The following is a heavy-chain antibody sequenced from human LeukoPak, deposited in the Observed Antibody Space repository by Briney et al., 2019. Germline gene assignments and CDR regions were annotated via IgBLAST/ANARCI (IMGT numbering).Heavy chain of an antibody. CDR3: ARGGYDIGDAFDI. CDR2: ISGYNGNT. V-gene: IGHV1-18*01. J-gene: IGHJ3*02. D-gene: IGHD3-9*01. Sequence: ASVKVSCKASGYTFTTYGISWVRQAPRHGLEWMGWISGYNGNTNYAQKLQGRVTITRNTSISTAYMELSSLRSEDTAVYYCARGGYDIGDAFDIWGQGTMVTVSS. CDR1: GYTFTTYG.